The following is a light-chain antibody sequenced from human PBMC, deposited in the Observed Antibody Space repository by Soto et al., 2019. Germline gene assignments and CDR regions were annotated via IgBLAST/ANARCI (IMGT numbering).Light chain of an antibody. Sequence: QTVVTQEPSFSVSPGGTVTLTCGLSSGSVSTSYYPSWYQQTPGQPPRTLIYNTNTRSSGVPDRFSGSILGNKAALTITGAQADDESDYYCVLYMGRGIWVFGGGTQLTVL. CDR1: SGSVSTSYY. CDR2: NTN. J-gene: IGLJ3*02. CDR3: VLYMGRGIWV. V-gene: IGLV8-61*01.